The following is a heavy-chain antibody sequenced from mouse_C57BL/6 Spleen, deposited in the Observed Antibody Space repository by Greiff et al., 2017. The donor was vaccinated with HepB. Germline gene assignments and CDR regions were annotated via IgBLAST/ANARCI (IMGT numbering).Heavy chain of an antibody. Sequence: EVKLEESGGGLVQPGGSMKLSCAASGFTFSNYWMNWVRQSPEKGLEWVAQIRLKTDNNATHYAESVKGRFTNSNDDSKSSVNLQMNNIEAEDTGIYYCNGLGRGAMDYWGQGTTVTVSS. V-gene: IGHV6-3*01. D-gene: IGHD3-1*01. CDR3: NGLGRGAMDY. J-gene: IGHJ4*01. CDR1: GFTFSNYW. CDR2: IRLKTDNNAT.